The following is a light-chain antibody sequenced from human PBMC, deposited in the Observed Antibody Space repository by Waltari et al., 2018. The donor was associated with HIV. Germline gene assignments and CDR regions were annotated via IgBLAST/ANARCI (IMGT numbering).Light chain of an antibody. CDR1: TFNLGNNL. Sequence: QSVLIQPPSASGTPGQRVTISCSGSTFNLGNNLVSWYKQLPGTAPRLLIDGNNQRPSGVPNRFSTSKSGTSASLAISGLRSEDDVDYYCAAWDDSLTGWVFGGGTKLTVL. CDR2: GNN. J-gene: IGLJ3*02. CDR3: AAWDDSLTGWV. V-gene: IGLV1-47*01.